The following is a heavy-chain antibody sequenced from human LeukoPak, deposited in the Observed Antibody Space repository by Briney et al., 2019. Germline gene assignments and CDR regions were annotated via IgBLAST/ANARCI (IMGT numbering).Heavy chain of an antibody. Sequence: PGGSLRLSCAASGFTFSSYAMNWVRQAPGKGLEWVSVISGSGGSTYYADSVKGRFSTSRDNSKNTLYLQMNSLRAEDTAVYYCAKGGRGELSVGYWGQGTLVTVPS. CDR2: ISGSGGST. J-gene: IGHJ4*02. CDR3: AKGGRGELSVGY. V-gene: IGHV3-23*01. D-gene: IGHD3-16*02. CDR1: GFTFSSYA.